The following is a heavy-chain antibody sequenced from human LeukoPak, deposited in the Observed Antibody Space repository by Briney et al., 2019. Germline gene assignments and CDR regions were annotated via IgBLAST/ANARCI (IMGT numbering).Heavy chain of an antibody. V-gene: IGHV3-23*01. Sequence: PGGSLRLSCAASGFTFSSYAMSWVRQAPGKGLEWVSAISGSGGSTYYADSVKGRFTISRDNAKNSLYLQMNSLRAEDTAVYYCARDYCSSTSCYRFDYWGQGTLVTVSS. CDR2: ISGSGGST. D-gene: IGHD2-2*01. J-gene: IGHJ4*02. CDR3: ARDYCSSTSCYRFDY. CDR1: GFTFSSYA.